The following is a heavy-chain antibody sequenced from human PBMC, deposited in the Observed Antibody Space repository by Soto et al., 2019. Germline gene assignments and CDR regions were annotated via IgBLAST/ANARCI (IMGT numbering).Heavy chain of an antibody. CDR2: IYYSGST. CDR1: GGSISSGGYY. D-gene: IGHD2-21*02. CDR3: ARDKVRRLYGGNSALFDL. V-gene: IGHV4-31*03. Sequence: PSETLSLTCTVSGGSISSGGYYWSWIRQHPGKGLEWIGYIYYSGSTYYNPSLKSRVTISVDTSKNQFSLKLSSVTAADTAVYYCARDKVRRLYGGNSALFDLWGRGTLVTVSS. J-gene: IGHJ2*01.